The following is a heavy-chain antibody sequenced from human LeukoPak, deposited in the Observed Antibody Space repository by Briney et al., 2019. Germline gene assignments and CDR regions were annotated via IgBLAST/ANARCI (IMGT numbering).Heavy chain of an antibody. CDR2: IKEDGREK. CDR3: AKGRNGNRGLWFGELLFYFDY. D-gene: IGHD3-10*01. Sequence: PGGSLRLSCAASGFTFSSYWMNWVRQAPGKGLKWVANIKEDGREKYYVDSVKGRFTISRDNAKNSLYLQMNSLRAEDTAVYYCAKGRNGNRGLWFGELLFYFDYWGQGTLVTVSS. J-gene: IGHJ4*02. V-gene: IGHV3-7*01. CDR1: GFTFSSYW.